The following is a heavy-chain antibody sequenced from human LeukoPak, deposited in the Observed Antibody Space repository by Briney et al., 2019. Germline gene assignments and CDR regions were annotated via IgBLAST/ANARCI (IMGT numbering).Heavy chain of an antibody. D-gene: IGHD5-24*01. Sequence: GGSLRLSCAASGFTFSSYWMSWVRQAPGKGLEWVANIKEDGSEKNYVDSVKGRFTISRDNAKNSLYLQMNSLRAEDTAVYYCAMKAVPRPRLHDAFDFWGQGTVVSVSS. CDR1: GFTFSSYW. CDR2: IKEDGSEK. CDR3: AMKAVPRPRLHDAFDF. V-gene: IGHV3-7*01. J-gene: IGHJ3*01.